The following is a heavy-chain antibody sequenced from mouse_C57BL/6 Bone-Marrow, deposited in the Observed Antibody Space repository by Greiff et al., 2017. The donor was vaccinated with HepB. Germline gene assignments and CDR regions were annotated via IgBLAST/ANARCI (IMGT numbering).Heavy chain of an antibody. CDR2: INPNNGGT. V-gene: IGHV1-18*01. D-gene: IGHD1-1*01. CDR1: GYTFTDYN. CDR3: ARWGWIIYYYGSTQYYYAMDY. J-gene: IGHJ4*01. Sequence: EVQLQQSGPELVKPGASVKIPCKASGYTFTDYNMDWVKQSHGKSLEWIGDINPNNGGTIYNQKFKGKATLTVDKSSSTAYMELRSLTSEDTAVYYCARWGWIIYYYGSTQYYYAMDYWGQGTSVTVSS.